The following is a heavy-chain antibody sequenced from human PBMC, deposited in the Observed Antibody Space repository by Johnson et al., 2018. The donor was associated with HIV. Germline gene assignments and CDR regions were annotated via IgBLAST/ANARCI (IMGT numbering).Heavy chain of an antibody. Sequence: VHSVESGGGVDQPGASLRLPCAASAFTFTNAWRNWVRQPPGQWLGSVSFFPAMIRDVTNCAESVKGRFSISRDNSKNTLYLQMNSLRAEDTAVYYCARVLRLPRLGAFDIWGQGTMVTVSS. D-gene: IGHD5-12*01. V-gene: IGHV3-66*01. CDR3: ARVLRLPRLGAFDI. J-gene: IGHJ3*02. CDR2: FPAMIRDVT. CDR1: AFTFTNAW.